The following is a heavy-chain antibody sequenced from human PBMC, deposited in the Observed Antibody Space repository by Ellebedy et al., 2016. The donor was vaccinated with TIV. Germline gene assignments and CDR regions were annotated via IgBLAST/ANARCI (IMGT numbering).Heavy chain of an antibody. V-gene: IGHV1-46*04. CDR3: ARDRGGVGATNGFDY. J-gene: IGHJ4*02. CDR2: INPSGGST. D-gene: IGHD1-26*01. Sequence: AASVQVSCKASGYTFTSYYMHWVRQAPGQGLEWMGIINPSGGSTSYAQKLQGRVTMTRDTSTSTVYMELSSLRSEDTAVDYCARDRGGVGATNGFDYWGQGTLVTVSS. CDR1: GYTFTSYY.